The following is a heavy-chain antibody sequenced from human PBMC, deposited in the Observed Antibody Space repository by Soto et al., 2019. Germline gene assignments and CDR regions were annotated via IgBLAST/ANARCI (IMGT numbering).Heavy chain of an antibody. V-gene: IGHV3-23*01. D-gene: IGHD6-13*01. J-gene: IGHJ6*02. CDR2: ISGSGGSS. Sequence: GGSLRLSCAAAGFAFSTYAMTWVRQAPGKGLEWVSVISGSGGSSYYAASVKGRFTISRDNSKNTLFLQMNGLRAEDTAVYYCAKVTKRAAAGRYEYYKYGMDVWGQGITVTVSS. CDR3: AKVTKRAAAGRYEYYKYGMDV. CDR1: GFAFSTYA.